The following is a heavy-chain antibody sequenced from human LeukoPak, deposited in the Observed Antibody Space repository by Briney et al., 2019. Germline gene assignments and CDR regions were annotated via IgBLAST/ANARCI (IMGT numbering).Heavy chain of an antibody. CDR1: GFTFSSYG. V-gene: IGHV3-33*01. J-gene: IGHJ3*02. CDR2: IWYDGSNK. CDR3: ARDRYFDWLEQEDAFDI. D-gene: IGHD3-9*01. Sequence: GGSLRLSCAASGFTFSSYGMHWVRQAPGKGLEWVAVIWYDGSNKYYADSVKGRFTISRDNSKNTLYLQMNSLRAEDTAVCYCARDRYFDWLEQEDAFDIWGQGTMVTVSS.